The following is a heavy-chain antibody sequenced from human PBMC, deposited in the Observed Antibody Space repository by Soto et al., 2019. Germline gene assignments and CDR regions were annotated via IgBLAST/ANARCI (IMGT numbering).Heavy chain of an antibody. D-gene: IGHD1-1*01. CDR3: ARELLEGYNNMA. V-gene: IGHV1-69*13. J-gene: IGHJ5*02. CDR1: GGTFSSYA. Sequence: GASVKVSCKASGGTFSSYAISWVRQAPGQGLEWTGGIIPIFGTANYAQKFQGRVTITADESTSTAYMELSSLRSEDTAVYYCARELLEGYNNMAWGQGTLVTVSS. CDR2: IIPIFGTA.